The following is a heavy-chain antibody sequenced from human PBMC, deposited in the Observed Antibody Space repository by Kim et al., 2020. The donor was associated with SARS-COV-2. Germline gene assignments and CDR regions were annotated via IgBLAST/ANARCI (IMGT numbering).Heavy chain of an antibody. J-gene: IGHJ6*01. Sequence: GGSLRLSCAASGFTFSSYAMHWVRQSPGKGLEWVAVISYDGSNKYYADSVKGRFTISRDNSKNTLYLQMNSLRAEDTAVYYCARDFYIVVVVVQFRNGM. V-gene: IGHV3-30*04. CDR3: ARDFYIVVVVVQFRNGM. CDR1: GFTFSSYA. CDR2: ISYDGSNK. D-gene: IGHD2-15*01.